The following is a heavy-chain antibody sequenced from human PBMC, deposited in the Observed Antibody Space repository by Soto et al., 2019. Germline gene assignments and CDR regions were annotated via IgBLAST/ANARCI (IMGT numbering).Heavy chain of an antibody. J-gene: IGHJ6*02. CDR1: GFTFSTYW. V-gene: IGHV3-7*01. CDR3: ARGWGYFDSSGFPYLYAMDV. D-gene: IGHD3-22*01. CDR2: IKEDGSEK. Sequence: GGSLRLSCAASGFTFSTYWMSWVRQAPGKGLEWVANIKEDGSEKYYVDSVEGRFTISRDSAKNSLYLQMTSLRAEDTALYYCARGWGYFDSSGFPYLYAMDVWGQGTTVTVSS.